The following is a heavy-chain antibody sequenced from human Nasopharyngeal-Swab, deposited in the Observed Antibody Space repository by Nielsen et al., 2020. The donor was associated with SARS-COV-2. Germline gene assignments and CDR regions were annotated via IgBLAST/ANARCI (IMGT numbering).Heavy chain of an antibody. CDR2: ISYDGSNK. V-gene: IGHV3-30*18. J-gene: IGHJ4*02. D-gene: IGHD2-15*01. CDR3: AKELGYCSGGSCYPA. Sequence: GESLKISCAASGFTFSSYGMHWVRQAPGKGLEWVAVISYDGSNKYYADSVKGRFTISRDNSKNTLYLQMNSLRAEDTAVYYCAKELGYCSGGSCYPAWGQGTLVTVSS. CDR1: GFTFSSYG.